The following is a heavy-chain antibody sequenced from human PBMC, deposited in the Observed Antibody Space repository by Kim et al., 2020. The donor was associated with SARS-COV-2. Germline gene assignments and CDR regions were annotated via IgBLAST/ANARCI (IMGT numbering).Heavy chain of an antibody. V-gene: IGHV3-74*01. D-gene: IGHD3-10*01. J-gene: IGHJ4*02. CDR2: INTDGSMT. Sequence: GGSLRLSCAASGFSFTNSWMHWVRQAPGKGPVWVSRINTDGSMTNYADSVKGRFTISRDNANNTLYLQMDSLRAEDTAVYYCAAGGVRGVVMTYWGQGTLVTVSS. CDR1: GFSFTNSW. CDR3: AAGGVRGVVMTY.